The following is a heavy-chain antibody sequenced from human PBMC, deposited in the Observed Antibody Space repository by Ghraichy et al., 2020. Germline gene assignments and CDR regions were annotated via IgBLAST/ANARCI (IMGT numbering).Heavy chain of an antibody. D-gene: IGHD5-18*01. CDR3: ARGRVQLWGTRLEYFQP. V-gene: IGHV4-34*01. CDR2: INHSRST. CDR1: GGPFSGYY. Sequence: SETLSLTCAVYGGPFSGYYWNLIRQPPGKGLEWIGEINHSRSTNYNPYPTSRVPISVDTCQTQFSLKLSSVTAADTAVYYCARGRVQLWGTRLEYFQPWGQGTLVTV. J-gene: IGHJ1*01.